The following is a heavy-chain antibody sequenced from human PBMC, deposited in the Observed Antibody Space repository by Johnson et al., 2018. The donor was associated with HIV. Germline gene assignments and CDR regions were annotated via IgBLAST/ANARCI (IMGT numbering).Heavy chain of an antibody. Sequence: VQLVESGGGLVQPGRSLRLSCAASGFTFDDYAMHWVRQAPGKGLEWVSGINWNGGSTGYADSVKGRFTVSRDSAKNSLYLQMTSPRAEDTAVYYCNAYNDGFDIWGQGTVVTVSS. CDR2: INWNGGST. CDR3: NAYNDGFDI. J-gene: IGHJ3*02. D-gene: IGHD1-14*01. V-gene: IGHV3-9*01. CDR1: GFTFDDYA.